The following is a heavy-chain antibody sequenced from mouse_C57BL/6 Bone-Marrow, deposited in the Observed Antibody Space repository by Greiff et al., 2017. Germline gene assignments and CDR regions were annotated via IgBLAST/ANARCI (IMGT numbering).Heavy chain of an antibody. Sequence: EVMLVESGGGLVKPGGSLKLSCAASGFTFSSYAMSWVRQTPDKRLEWVATISDGGSYTYYPDIVKGRFTISRAIAKNNLYLQMSHLKSEDTAMYYCARERGDYWGQGTTLTVSS. CDR3: ARERGDY. V-gene: IGHV5-4*01. CDR2: ISDGGSYT. J-gene: IGHJ2*01. CDR1: GFTFSSYA.